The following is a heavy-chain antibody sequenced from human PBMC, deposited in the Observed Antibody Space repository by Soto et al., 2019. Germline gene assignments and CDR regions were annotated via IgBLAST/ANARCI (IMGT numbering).Heavy chain of an antibody. D-gene: IGHD2-8*01. V-gene: IGHV4-31*03. CDR2: IYYSGST. CDR3: ARETCTNGVCYTGWSRWFDP. CDR1: GGSISRGGYY. J-gene: IGHJ5*02. Sequence: SETLSLTCTVSGGSISRGGYYWSWIRQHPGKGLEWIGYIYYSGSTYYNPSLNSRVTISVDTSKNQFSLKLCSVTAADTAVYYCARETCTNGVCYTGWSRWFDPWGQGTLVTVSS.